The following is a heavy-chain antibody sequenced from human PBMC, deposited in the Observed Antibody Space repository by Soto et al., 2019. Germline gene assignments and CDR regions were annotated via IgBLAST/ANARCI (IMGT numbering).Heavy chain of an antibody. Sequence: SVKVSCKASGDTFSNHTISWVRQAPGQGLEWMGRIIPILGVANYAQKFQGRVTITADKSTSTAYMELSSLRSEDTAVYYCAGTAALAYCGGDCYTGYIQSLVQVTFVTVS. CDR2: IIPILGVA. D-gene: IGHD2-21*02. J-gene: IGHJ1*01. CDR3: AGTAALAYCGGDCYTGYIQS. V-gene: IGHV1-69*02. CDR1: GDTFSNHT.